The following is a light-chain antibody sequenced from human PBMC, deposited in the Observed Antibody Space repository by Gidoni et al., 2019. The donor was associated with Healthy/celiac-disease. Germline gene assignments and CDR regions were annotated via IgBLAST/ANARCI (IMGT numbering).Light chain of an antibody. CDR3: MQALQTPWT. CDR1: QSLLHKDGYNY. J-gene: IGKJ1*01. CDR2: LGS. V-gene: IGKV2-28*01. Sequence: DIVMPQSPLSLPVTPGEPASIACRSSQSLLHKDGYNYLDWYLQKPGESPQLLIYLGSNRASGVPGRFSGSGSCTEFTLKISRVEADDVGVYYCMQALQTPWTFGQGTKVEIK.